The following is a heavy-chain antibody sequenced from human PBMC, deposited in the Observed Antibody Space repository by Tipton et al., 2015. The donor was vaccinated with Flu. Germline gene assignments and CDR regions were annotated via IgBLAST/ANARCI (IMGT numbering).Heavy chain of an antibody. J-gene: IGHJ4*02. CDR1: GLTLSNYA. CDR3: ARDSAVVPRALDY. V-gene: IGHV3-23*01. D-gene: IGHD1-26*01. Sequence: SLRLSCEVSGLTLSNYAMSWIRQAPGKGLEWVSTFSSRGGNTYYADSVKGRFTISRDISKNTLSLVMNSLRAEDTALYFCARDSAVVPRALDYWGQGILVTVSS. CDR2: FSSRGGNT.